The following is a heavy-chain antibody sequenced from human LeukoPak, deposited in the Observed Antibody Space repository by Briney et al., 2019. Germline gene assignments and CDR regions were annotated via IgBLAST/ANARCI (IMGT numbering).Heavy chain of an antibody. Sequence: PGGSLRLSCAASGFIFSQYSMNWVRQAPGKGLEWVSHIRSSSETFYADSVKGRFTISRDNAKNSLYLQMNSLRAEDTAVYYCARGALYGDYLDYWGQGTLVTVSS. CDR3: ARGALYGDYLDY. CDR2: IRSSSET. CDR1: GFIFSQYS. V-gene: IGHV3-48*04. D-gene: IGHD4-17*01. J-gene: IGHJ4*02.